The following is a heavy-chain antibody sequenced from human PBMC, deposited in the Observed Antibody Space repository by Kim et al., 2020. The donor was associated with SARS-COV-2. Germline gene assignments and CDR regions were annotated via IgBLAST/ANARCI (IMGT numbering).Heavy chain of an antibody. CDR3: ATCVGATPLGAFDI. J-gene: IGHJ3*02. Sequence: ASVKVSCKVSGYTLTELSMHWVRQAPGKGLEWMGGFDPEDGETIYAQKFQGRVTMTEDTSTDTAYMELSSLRSEDTAVYYCATCVGATPLGAFDIWGQGTMVTVSS. CDR2: FDPEDGET. D-gene: IGHD1-26*01. CDR1: GYTLTELS. V-gene: IGHV1-24*01.